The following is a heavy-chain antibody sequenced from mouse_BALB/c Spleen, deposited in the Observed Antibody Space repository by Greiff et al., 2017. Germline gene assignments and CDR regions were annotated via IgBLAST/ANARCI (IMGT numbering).Heavy chain of an antibody. CDR3: ASPNRYDDHYAMDY. Sequence: EVKLQESGPDLVKPSQSLSLTCTVTGYSITSGYSWHWIRQFPGNKLEWLGYIHYSGSTNYNPSLKSRISITRDTSKNQFFLQLNSVTTEDTATYYCASPNRYDDHYAMDYWGQGTSVTVSS. V-gene: IGHV3-1*02. D-gene: IGHD2-14*01. CDR2: IHYSGST. CDR1: GYSITSGYS. J-gene: IGHJ4*01.